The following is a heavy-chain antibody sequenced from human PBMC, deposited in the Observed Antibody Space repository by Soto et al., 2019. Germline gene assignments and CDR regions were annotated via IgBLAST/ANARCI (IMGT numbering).Heavy chain of an antibody. V-gene: IGHV5-51*01. CDR3: ARSTFKWFFSTNYGMDV. CDR1: GSSFSTSW. J-gene: IGHJ6*02. CDR2: IYPGDSDN. D-gene: IGHD3-22*01. Sequence: PGESLKIPCQGPGSSFSTSWIAWVRQMPGKGLEWMGIIYPGDSDNRYSPSFQAQDPISAHKPISTAYLQWSSLKASDTAKYSCARSTFKWFFSTNYGMDVWGPGTTVTVSS.